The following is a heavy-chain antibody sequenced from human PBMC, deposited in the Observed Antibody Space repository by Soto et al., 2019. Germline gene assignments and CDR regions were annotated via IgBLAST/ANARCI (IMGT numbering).Heavy chain of an antibody. CDR1: GFTFSSYG. D-gene: IGHD6-19*01. V-gene: IGHV3-30*18. CDR3: AKDHESGWYYAFDI. J-gene: IGHJ3*02. Sequence: QVQLVESGGGVVQPGRSLRLSCAASGFTFSSYGMHWVRQAPGKGLEWVAVISYDGSNKYCADSVKGRFTISRDNSKNTLYLQMNSLRAEDTAVYYCAKDHESGWYYAFDIWGQGTMVTVSS. CDR2: ISYDGSNK.